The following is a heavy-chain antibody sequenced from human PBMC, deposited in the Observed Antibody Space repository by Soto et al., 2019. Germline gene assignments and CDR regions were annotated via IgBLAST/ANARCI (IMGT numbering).Heavy chain of an antibody. D-gene: IGHD2-21*02. CDR2: IYSGGST. J-gene: IGHJ4*02. CDR3: VRAGHGCGGDCYFDY. CDR1: GFTVSSNY. V-gene: IGHV3-53*05. Sequence: EVQLVETGGGLIQPGGSLRLSCAASGFTVSSNYMSWVRQAPGKGLEWVSVIYSGGSTYYADSVKGRFTISRDNSKNTLYLQMNSLRAEATALYYCVRAGHGCGGDCYFDYWGQGTLVTVSS.